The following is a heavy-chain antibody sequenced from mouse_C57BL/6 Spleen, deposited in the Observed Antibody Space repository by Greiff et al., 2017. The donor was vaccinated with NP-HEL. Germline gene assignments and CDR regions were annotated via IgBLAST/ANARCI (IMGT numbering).Heavy chain of an antibody. CDR1: GYTFTSYT. J-gene: IGHJ1*03. D-gene: IGHD4-1*01. V-gene: IGHV1-4*01. CDR2: INPSSGYT. Sequence: QVPLQQSGAELAKPGASGKMSFKASGYTFTSYTMHWGKTRPGPGLGWIGYINPSSGYTKYNQKFKDKATLTADKSSSTAYMQLSSLTSEDSAVYYCARGGVGRWYFDVWGTGTTVTVSS. CDR3: ARGGVGRWYFDV.